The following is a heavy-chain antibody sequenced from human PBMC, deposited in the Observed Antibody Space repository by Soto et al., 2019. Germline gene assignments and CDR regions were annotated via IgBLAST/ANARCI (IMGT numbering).Heavy chain of an antibody. D-gene: IGHD6-13*01. CDR1: GYTFSSYA. CDR3: AKDPGHSSSWYSWFDP. J-gene: IGHJ5*02. CDR2: ISGSGGST. V-gene: IGHV3-23*04. Sequence: VQLVQSGAEVKKPGASVKVSCKASGYTFSSYAMSWVRQAPGKGLEWVSAISGSGGSTYYADSVKGRFTISRDNSKNTLYLQMNSLRSEDTAVYYCAKDPGHSSSWYSWFDPWGQGTLVTVSS.